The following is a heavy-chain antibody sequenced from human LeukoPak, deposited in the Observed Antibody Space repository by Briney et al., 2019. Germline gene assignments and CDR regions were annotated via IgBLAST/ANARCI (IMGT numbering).Heavy chain of an antibody. CDR3: AREEYYDTSASTNFDY. J-gene: IGHJ4*02. CDR1: GYIFTNYA. CDR2: INTNTGKP. V-gene: IGHV7-4-1*02. D-gene: IGHD3-22*01. Sequence: GASVKVSCKASGYIFTNYAINWVRQAPGQGLEWMGWINTNTGKPTYAQGFTGRFVFSLDTSVSTAYLQISGLKAQDTAFCYCAREEYYDTSASTNFDYWGQGTLVTVSS.